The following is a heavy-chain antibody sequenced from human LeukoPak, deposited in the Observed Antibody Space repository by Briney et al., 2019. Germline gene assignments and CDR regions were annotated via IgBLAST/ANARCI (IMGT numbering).Heavy chain of an antibody. CDR2: ITPYNGNR. D-gene: IGHD3-22*01. CDR1: GYTFTSYS. V-gene: IGHV1-18*01. CDR3: ASDTNYYDSSGPFGH. J-gene: IGHJ4*02. Sequence: ASVKVSCKASGYTFTSYSISWVRQAPGQGLEWMGWITPYNGNRNNAQKFQGRVTMTTDRSTNTAYMELRSLRSDDTAIYYCASDTNYYDSSGPFGHWGRGTLVTVSS.